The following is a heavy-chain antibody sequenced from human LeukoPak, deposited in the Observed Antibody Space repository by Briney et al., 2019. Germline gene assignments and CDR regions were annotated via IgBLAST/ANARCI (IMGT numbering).Heavy chain of an antibody. CDR1: GGTFSSYA. CDR3: ARDSQVAAAGNYFDY. V-gene: IGHV1-69*04. D-gene: IGHD6-13*01. J-gene: IGHJ4*02. CDR2: IIPILGIA. Sequence: ASVKVSCKASGGTFSSYAISWVRQAPGQGLEWMGRIIPILGIANYAQKFQGRVTITADKSTSTAYMELSSLRSDDTAVYYCARDSQVAAAGNYFDYWGQGTLVTVSS.